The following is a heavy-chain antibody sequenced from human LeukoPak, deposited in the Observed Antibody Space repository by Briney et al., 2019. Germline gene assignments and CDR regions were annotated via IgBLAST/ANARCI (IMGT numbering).Heavy chain of an antibody. CDR1: GGSIGSYY. D-gene: IGHD3-3*01. V-gene: IGHV4-4*07. CDR2: IYTSGST. Sequence: PSETLSLTCTVSGGSIGSYYWSWIRQPAGKGLEWIGRIYTSGSTNYNPSLKSRVTMSVDTSKNQFSLKLSSVTAADTAVYYCAREKRGDFWSGQITSVDYWGQGTLVTGSS. J-gene: IGHJ4*02. CDR3: AREKRGDFWSGQITSVDY.